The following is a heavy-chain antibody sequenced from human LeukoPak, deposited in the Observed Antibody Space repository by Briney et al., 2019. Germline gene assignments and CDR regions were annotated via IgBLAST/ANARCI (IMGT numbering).Heavy chain of an antibody. V-gene: IGHV4-59*08. CDR2: IYYSGST. D-gene: IGHD3-22*01. CDR3: ARHDYYYDSSGYYYYVRGWVDP. Sequence: SETLSLTCTVSGGSISSYYWSWIRQPPGKGLEWIGYIYYSGSTNYNPSLKSRVTISVDTSKNQFSLKLSSVTAADTAVYYCARHDYYYDSSGYYYYVRGWVDPWGQGTLVTVSS. CDR1: GGSISSYY. J-gene: IGHJ5*02.